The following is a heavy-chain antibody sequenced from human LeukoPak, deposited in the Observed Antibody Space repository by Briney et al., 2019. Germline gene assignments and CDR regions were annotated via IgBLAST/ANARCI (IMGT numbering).Heavy chain of an antibody. D-gene: IGHD3-10*01. J-gene: IGHJ5*02. Sequence: SETLSLTCTVSGGSISSGSYYWSWLRQPAGKGLEWIGRIYTSGSTNYNPSLKSRVTISADTSKNQFSLKLSSVTAADTAVYYCARAGPGGFDPWGQGTLVTVSS. CDR2: IYTSGST. CDR3: ARAGPGGFDP. V-gene: IGHV4-61*02. CDR1: GGSISSGSYY.